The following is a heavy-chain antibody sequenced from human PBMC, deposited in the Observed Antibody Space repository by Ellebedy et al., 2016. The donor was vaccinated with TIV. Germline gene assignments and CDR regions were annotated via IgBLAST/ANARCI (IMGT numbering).Heavy chain of an antibody. D-gene: IGHD1-26*01. CDR1: GFTFRSYA. V-gene: IGHV3-30*18. J-gene: IGHJ4*02. CDR3: AKDQGEDGSYSEGVDY. CDR2: ISYDDSNT. Sequence: GGSLRLSCAASGFTFRSYAMHWVRQAPGKGLEWVAVISYDDSNTYSADSVKGRFTISRDNSKNTLYLQMNSLRAEDTAVYYCAKDQGEDGSYSEGVDYWGQGTLVTVSS.